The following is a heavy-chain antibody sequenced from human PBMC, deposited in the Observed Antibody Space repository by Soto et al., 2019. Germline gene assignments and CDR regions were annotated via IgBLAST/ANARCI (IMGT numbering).Heavy chain of an antibody. CDR2: VNPSGGHT. Sequence: GASVKLSCKASGDTFTDYYIHWVRQAPGQGLEWMVTVNPSGGHTTYAQHFLGRVTMTRDTSTSTLYMELTSLTSDDTAIYYCARGGHVVVVTAALDYWGQGTLVTVSS. CDR1: GDTFTDYY. D-gene: IGHD2-21*02. J-gene: IGHJ4*02. V-gene: IGHV1-46*01. CDR3: ARGGHVVVVTAALDY.